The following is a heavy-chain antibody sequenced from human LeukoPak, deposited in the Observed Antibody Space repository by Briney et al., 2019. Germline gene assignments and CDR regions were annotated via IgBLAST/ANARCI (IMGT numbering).Heavy chain of an antibody. CDR3: ARVRPKKYCSSTSCLYYFDY. CDR1: GYTFTSYY. V-gene: IGHV1-46*01. Sequence: ASVKVSCKASGYTFTSYYMHWVRQAPGQGLEWMGIINPSGGSTSYAQKFQGRVTMTRDTSTGTVYMELSSLRSEDTAVYYCARVRPKKYCSSTSCLYYFDYWGQGTLVTVSS. D-gene: IGHD2-2*01. J-gene: IGHJ4*02. CDR2: INPSGGST.